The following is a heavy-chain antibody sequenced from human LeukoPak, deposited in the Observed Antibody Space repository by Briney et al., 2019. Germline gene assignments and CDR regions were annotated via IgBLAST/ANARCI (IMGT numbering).Heavy chain of an antibody. CDR2: ISGSGDNT. V-gene: IGHV3-23*01. CDR1: GFTFSSYE. J-gene: IGHJ4*02. D-gene: IGHD3-10*01. Sequence: PGGSLRLSCAASGFTFSSYEMNWVRQAPGKGLEWVSTISGSGDNTYYAESVKGRFTISRDNSENTLYLQMNSLRVEDTAVYYCAKDRVARGEYFDYWGQGTLVTVSS. CDR3: AKDRVARGEYFDY.